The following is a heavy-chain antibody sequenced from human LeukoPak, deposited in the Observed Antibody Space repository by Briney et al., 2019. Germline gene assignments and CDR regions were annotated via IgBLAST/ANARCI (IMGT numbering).Heavy chain of an antibody. V-gene: IGHV3-48*01. CDR3: ARDHRYAFDN. J-gene: IGHJ4*01. CDR2: IGISSGNT. D-gene: IGHD5-12*01. CDR1: GFNFIDYS. Sequence: GGSLRLSCAASGFNFIDYSMNWVRQAPGEGLEWISYIGISSGNTKYADSVKGRFTISRDKARNSLYLQMNSLRVEDTAVYYCARDHRYAFDNWGHGTLVTVSS.